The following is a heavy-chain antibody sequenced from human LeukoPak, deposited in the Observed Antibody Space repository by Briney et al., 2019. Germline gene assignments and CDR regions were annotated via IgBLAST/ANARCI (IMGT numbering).Heavy chain of an antibody. CDR3: ARDHGSQDSGAWYVFDY. CDR2: INHHVHT. Sequence: PTGGSLRLSCAASGFTFSHYAMSWVRQAPGKGLEWVSGINHHVHTFYADSVKGRFTISRDNSKNTVFLQMNSLRADDTAEYFCARDHGSQDSGAWYVFDYWGGGTLVTVSS. CDR1: GFTFSHYA. D-gene: IGHD6-19*01. J-gene: IGHJ4*02. V-gene: IGHV3-23*01.